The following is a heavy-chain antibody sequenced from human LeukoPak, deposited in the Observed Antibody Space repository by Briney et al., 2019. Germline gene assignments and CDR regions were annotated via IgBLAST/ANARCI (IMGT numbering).Heavy chain of an antibody. CDR2: INTNTGNP. CDR3: ATLPRIYDILTGYSNYGMDV. Sequence: GASVKVSCKASGYTFTSYAMNWVRQAPGQGLEWMGWINTNTGNPTDAQGFTGRFVFSLDTSVSTAYLQISSLKAEDTAVYYCATLPRIYDILTGYSNYGMDVWGQGTTVTVSS. CDR1: GYTFTSYA. V-gene: IGHV7-4-1*02. J-gene: IGHJ6*02. D-gene: IGHD3-9*01.